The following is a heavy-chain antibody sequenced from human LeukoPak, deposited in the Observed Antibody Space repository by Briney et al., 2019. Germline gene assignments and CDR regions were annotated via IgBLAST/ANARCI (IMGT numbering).Heavy chain of an antibody. Sequence: ASVNVSCKASGYTFTGYYMHWVRQAPGQGLEWMGWINPNSGGTNYAQKFQGRVTMTRDTSISTAYMELSRLRSDDTAVYYCVRVGLLIGSGSFLAYWGQGTLVTVSS. D-gene: IGHD3-10*02. J-gene: IGHJ4*02. CDR2: INPNSGGT. CDR1: GYTFTGYY. V-gene: IGHV1-2*02. CDR3: VRVGLLIGSGSFLAY.